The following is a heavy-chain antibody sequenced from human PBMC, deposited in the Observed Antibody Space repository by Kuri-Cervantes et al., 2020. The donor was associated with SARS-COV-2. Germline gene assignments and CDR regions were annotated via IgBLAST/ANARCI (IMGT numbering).Heavy chain of an antibody. Sequence: GESLKISCAASGFTFSNAWMSWVHQAPGKGLEWVSAISGSGSSTYYADSVKGRFTISRDNSQNTLYLQMNSLRAEDTDVYYCAKGIAVAKGYFDYWGQGTLVTVSS. J-gene: IGHJ4*02. V-gene: IGHV3-23*01. CDR1: GFTFSNAW. D-gene: IGHD6-19*01. CDR3: AKGIAVAKGYFDY. CDR2: ISGSGSST.